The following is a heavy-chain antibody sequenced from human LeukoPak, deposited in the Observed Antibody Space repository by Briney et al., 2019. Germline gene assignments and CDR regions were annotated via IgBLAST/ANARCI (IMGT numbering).Heavy chain of an antibody. CDR3: AREVGIAAAGSYYYYGMDV. CDR1: GYTFTSYY. Sequence: ASVKVSCKASGYTFTSYYMHWVRQAPGQGLEWMGIIDPSGGSTSYAQKFQGRVTMTRDTSTSTVYMELSSLRSEDTAVYYCAREVGIAAAGSYYYYGMDVWGQGTTVTVSS. D-gene: IGHD6-13*01. J-gene: IGHJ6*02. V-gene: IGHV1-46*01. CDR2: IDPSGGST.